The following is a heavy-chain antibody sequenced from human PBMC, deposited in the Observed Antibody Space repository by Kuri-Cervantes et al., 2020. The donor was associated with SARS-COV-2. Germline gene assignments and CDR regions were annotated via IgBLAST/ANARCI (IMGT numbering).Heavy chain of an antibody. CDR1: GGSISSSSYY. CDR2: IYYSGST. J-gene: IGHJ6*02. Sequence: ESLKISCTVSGGSISSSSYYWGWIRQPPGKGLEWIGSIYYSGSTYYNPSLKSRVTISVDTSKNQFSLKLSSVTAADTAVYYCARYSSGWYPYYYGMDVWGQGTTVTVSS. D-gene: IGHD6-19*01. V-gene: IGHV4-39*01. CDR3: ARYSSGWYPYYYGMDV.